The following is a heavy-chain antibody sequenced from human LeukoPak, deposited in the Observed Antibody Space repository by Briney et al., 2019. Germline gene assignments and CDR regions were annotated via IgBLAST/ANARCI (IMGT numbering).Heavy chain of an antibody. CDR3: ARGRRWLNRYFDL. CDR2: VYYSGST. D-gene: IGHD2-15*01. J-gene: IGHJ2*01. Sequence: SETLSLTCTVSSGSIGSSSNYWGWIRQAPGKGLEWIGNVYYSGSTFYNPSLKSRVTISVDTSKNQFSLKLSSVTAADTAVYYCARGRRWLNRYFDLWGRGTLVTVSS. V-gene: IGHV4-39*01. CDR1: SGSIGSSSNY.